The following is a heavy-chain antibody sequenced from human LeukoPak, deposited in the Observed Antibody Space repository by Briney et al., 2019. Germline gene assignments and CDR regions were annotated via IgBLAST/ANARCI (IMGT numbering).Heavy chain of an antibody. CDR3: ARGARGYSYGVEVYYFDY. CDR1: GGSFSGYY. D-gene: IGHD5-18*01. V-gene: IGHV4-34*01. Sequence: ETSETLSLTCAVYGGSFSGYYWSWIRQPPGKALEWIGELNHSGNTNYNPTLKSRVTISVDTSKNQFSLKLSSVTAADTAVYYCARGARGYSYGVEVYYFDYWGQGTLVTVSS. J-gene: IGHJ4*02. CDR2: LNHSGNT.